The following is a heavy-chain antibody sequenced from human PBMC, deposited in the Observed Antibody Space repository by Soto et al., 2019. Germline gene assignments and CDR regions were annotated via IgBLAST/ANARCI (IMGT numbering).Heavy chain of an antibody. CDR3: ARSMQQLGPSWFDP. V-gene: IGHV1-69*13. CDR2: IIPIFGTA. J-gene: IGHJ5*02. CDR1: GGTFSSYA. Sequence: SVKVSGKASGGTFSSYAISWVRQAPGQGLEWMGGIIPIFGTANYAQKFQGRVTITADESTSTAYMELSSLRSEDTAVYYCARSMQQLGPSWFDPWGQGTLVTVSS. D-gene: IGHD6-13*01.